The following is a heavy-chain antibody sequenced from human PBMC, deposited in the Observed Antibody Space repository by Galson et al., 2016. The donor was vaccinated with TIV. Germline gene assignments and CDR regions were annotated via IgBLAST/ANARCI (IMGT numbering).Heavy chain of an antibody. Sequence: SLRLSCAASGLSVNNDWMHWVRQSPEKGLVWVARIDTDGTTTYYADSVKGRFSISRDNAKNTVYLQMNSLIADDTAVYYCVRDRLGWHWGQGTLVTVSS. CDR2: IDTDGTTT. CDR3: VRDRLGWH. D-gene: IGHD3-16*01. V-gene: IGHV3-74*01. J-gene: IGHJ1*01. CDR1: GLSVNNDW.